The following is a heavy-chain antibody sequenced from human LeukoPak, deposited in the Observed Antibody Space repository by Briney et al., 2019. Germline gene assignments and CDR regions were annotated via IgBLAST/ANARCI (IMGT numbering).Heavy chain of an antibody. Sequence: GASVKVSCKASGFTFTSSAMQWVRQARGQRLEWIGWIVVGSGNTNYAQKFQEGVTITRDLSTSTAYMELSSLRSEDTAVYYCAAGDYSRIYYFDYWGQGTLVTVSS. V-gene: IGHV1-58*02. CDR1: GFTFTSSA. D-gene: IGHD6-13*01. CDR2: IVVGSGNT. CDR3: AAGDYSRIYYFDY. J-gene: IGHJ4*02.